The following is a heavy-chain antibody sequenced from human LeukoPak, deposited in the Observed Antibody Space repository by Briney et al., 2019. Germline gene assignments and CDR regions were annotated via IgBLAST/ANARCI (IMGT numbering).Heavy chain of an antibody. J-gene: IGHJ4*02. D-gene: IGHD3-16*02. CDR1: GFTFSSYW. V-gene: IGHV3-7*01. CDR3: ARLTFHVWGSYRRSSPYYFDY. CDR2: IKQDGSEK. Sequence: GGSLRLSCAASGFTFSSYWMSWVRQAPGPGLERVANIKQDGSEKYYVDSVKGRFTISRDNAKNSLYLQMNSLRAEDTAVYYCARLTFHVWGSYRRSSPYYFDYWGQGTLVTVSS.